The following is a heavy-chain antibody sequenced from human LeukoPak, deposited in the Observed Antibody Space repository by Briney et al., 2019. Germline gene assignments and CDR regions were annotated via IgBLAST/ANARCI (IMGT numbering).Heavy chain of an antibody. CDR2: IYYSGST. CDR3: AVYYYDSSGYFRV. J-gene: IGHJ4*02. D-gene: IGHD3-22*01. Sequence: SETLSLTCTVSGGSISSSSYYWGWIRQPPGKGLEWIGSIYYSGSTYCNPSLKSRVTISVDTSKNQFSLKLSSVTAADTAVYYCAVYYYDSSGYFRVWGQGTLVTVSS. CDR1: GGSISSSSYY. V-gene: IGHV4-39*07.